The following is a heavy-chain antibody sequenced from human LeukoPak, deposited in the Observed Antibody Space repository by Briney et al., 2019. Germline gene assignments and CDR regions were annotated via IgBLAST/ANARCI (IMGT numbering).Heavy chain of an antibody. V-gene: IGHV4-59*08. CDR3: ARRVGSTRFDF. CDR1: GGSISRYY. J-gene: IGHJ4*02. Sequence: SETLSLTCTVSGGSISRYYWTWIRQTPEKGLEWIGYIYFSGSGSTNYNPSLKSRVTISIDMSRNQFSLKLTSVTAADTAVYYCARRVGSTRFDFWGQGSLVTVSS. D-gene: IGHD1-26*01. CDR2: IYFSGSGST.